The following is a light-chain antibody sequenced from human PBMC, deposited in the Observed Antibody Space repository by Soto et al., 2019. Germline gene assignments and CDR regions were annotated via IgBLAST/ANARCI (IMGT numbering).Light chain of an antibody. Sequence: QSVLTQPPSLSGTPGQRVTISCSGSTSNIAGNTVHWYQHLPETAPTLLIYIDDQRPSGVPDRFSGSKSGTSASLAISGLQSEDEADYYCATWDDSLNAAVFGGGTQLT. CDR2: IDD. J-gene: IGLJ7*01. CDR1: TSNIAGNT. V-gene: IGLV1-44*01. CDR3: ATWDDSLNAAV.